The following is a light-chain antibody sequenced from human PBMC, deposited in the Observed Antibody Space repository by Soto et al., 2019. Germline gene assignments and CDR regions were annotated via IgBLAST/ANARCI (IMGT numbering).Light chain of an antibody. CDR1: QSVLYSSNNKKC. Sequence: DIVMTQSPDSLAVSLGERATINCKSSQSVLYSSNNKKCLAWYQQKPGQAPRLLIYGASRRATGILDRFSGSGSGTDFTLTISTLEPEDFAVYYCQQYANSPVTFGGGTKVDIK. CDR3: QQYANSPVT. V-gene: IGKV4-1*01. J-gene: IGKJ4*01. CDR2: GAS.